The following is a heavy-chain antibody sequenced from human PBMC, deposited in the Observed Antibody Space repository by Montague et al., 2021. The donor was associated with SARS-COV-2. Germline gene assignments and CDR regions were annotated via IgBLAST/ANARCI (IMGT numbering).Heavy chain of an antibody. CDR1: GGSISSNY. V-gene: IGHV4-59*01. J-gene: IGHJ4*02. D-gene: IGHD3-10*01. CDR3: ARVKRGYSYGLGVSAHFDY. Sequence: SETLSLTCTVSGGSISSNYWSWIRQPPGKGLEWIGYIYYSGSTNYNPSLKSRVTISVDTSKNQFSLKLSSVTAADTAVYYCARVKRGYSYGLGVSAHFDYWGQGTLVTVSS. CDR2: IYYSGST.